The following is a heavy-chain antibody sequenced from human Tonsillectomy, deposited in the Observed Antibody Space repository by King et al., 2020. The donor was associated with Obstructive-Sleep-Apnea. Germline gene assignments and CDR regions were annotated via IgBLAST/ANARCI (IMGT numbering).Heavy chain of an antibody. J-gene: IGHJ4*02. V-gene: IGHV4-39*07. CDR3: AGDDGEVLAGGYFDY. CDR2: IYYSGST. CDR1: GGSISSSSYY. Sequence: QLQESGPGLVKPSETLSLTCNVSGGSISSSSYYWGWIRQPPGKGLEWIASIYYSGSTYYNPSLKSRVTISVDTSKNQFSLKLTSVTAADTAVYYCAGDDGEVLAGGYFDYWGQGTLVTVSS. D-gene: IGHD3-10*01.